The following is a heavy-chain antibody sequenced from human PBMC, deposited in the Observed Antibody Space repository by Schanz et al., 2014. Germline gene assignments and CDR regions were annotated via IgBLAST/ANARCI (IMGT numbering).Heavy chain of an antibody. CDR2: VSRSTPDI. D-gene: IGHD5-12*01. Sequence: VELVESGGGLVQPGGSLRLSCAASGFSFSDHAMDWVRQAAGKGLEWVSYVSRSTPDIYYADSVKGRFTISRDNAKNSLFLQMNSLRAEDTAVYYCARKVVATIGGYYDNWGQGTLVIVSS. CDR3: ARKVVATIGGYYDN. CDR1: GFSFSDHA. J-gene: IGHJ4*02. V-gene: IGHV3-11*05.